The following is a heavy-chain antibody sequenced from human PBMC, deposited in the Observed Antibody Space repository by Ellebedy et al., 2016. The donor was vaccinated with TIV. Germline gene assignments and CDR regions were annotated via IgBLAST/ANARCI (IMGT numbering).Heavy chain of an antibody. D-gene: IGHD6-25*01. CDR3: ARGRGYFHQGLNFDL. CDR2: IYSSGSG. Sequence: MPSETLSLTCTVSGYSISSGNFWVWIRQPPGKGQEWIGYIYSSGSGEYNPSLKSRVTMSVDTSRGQFSLRLNSVTAADTAVYYCARGRGYFHQGLNFDLWGQGTLVTVSS. V-gene: IGHV4-61*01. CDR1: GYSISSGNF. J-gene: IGHJ4*02.